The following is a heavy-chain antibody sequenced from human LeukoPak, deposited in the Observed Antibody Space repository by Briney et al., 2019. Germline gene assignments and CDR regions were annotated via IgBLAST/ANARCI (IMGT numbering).Heavy chain of an antibody. J-gene: IGHJ4*02. D-gene: IGHD1-1*01. CDR2: INHLGSQT. Sequence: PGGSLRLSCAAPGFTFKDFYMSWVRQAPGKGLEWVSYINHLGSQTDYADSVKGRFTISRDNAKNSLPLQMNNLSVDDTAVYYCVRARFTTFVYYWGQGTLVTVSS. CDR1: GFTFKDFY. V-gene: IGHV3-11*05. CDR3: VRARFTTFVYY.